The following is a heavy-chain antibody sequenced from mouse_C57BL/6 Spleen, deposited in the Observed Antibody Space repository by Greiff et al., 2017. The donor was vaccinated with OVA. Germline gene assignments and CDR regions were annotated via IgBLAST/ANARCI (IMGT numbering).Heavy chain of an antibody. D-gene: IGHD4-1*01. CDR1: GFTFSSYG. CDR3: ARLLTGTNYAMDY. V-gene: IGHV5-6*01. CDR2: ISSGGSYT. Sequence: EVQLVESGGDLVKPGGSLKLSCAASGFTFSSYGMSWVRQTPDKRLEWVATISSGGSYTYYPDSVKGRFTISRDNAKNTLDLQMISLKSENPTMYYCARLLTGTNYAMDYWGQGTSVTVSA. J-gene: IGHJ4*01.